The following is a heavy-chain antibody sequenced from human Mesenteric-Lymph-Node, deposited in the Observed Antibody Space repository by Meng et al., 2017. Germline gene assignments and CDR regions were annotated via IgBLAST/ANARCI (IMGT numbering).Heavy chain of an antibody. Sequence: GGSLRLSCAASGCCYTLHWVRQAPGKGLEWVALISSDATDKYYADSVKGRFTVSRDNAKNSLYLQMSSLRAEDTAVYYCAREKGSDYWGQGTLVTVSS. V-gene: IGHV3-30*07. CDR1: GCCYT. CDR2: ISSDATDK. CDR3: AREKGSDY. J-gene: IGHJ4*02. D-gene: IGHD3-10*01.